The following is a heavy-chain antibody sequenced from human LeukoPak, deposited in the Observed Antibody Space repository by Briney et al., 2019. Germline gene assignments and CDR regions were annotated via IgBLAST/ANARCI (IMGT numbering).Heavy chain of an antibody. D-gene: IGHD5-24*01. CDR1: GFTFSSYG. Sequence: GGSLRLSCAASGFTFSSYGMHWVRQAPGKGLEWVAVIWYNGSNKYYPDSVKGRFTISRDTSNNTPHLQINSLRAEDTAVYYWAKDNGYNYYDYWGQGSLVTVCS. CDR2: IWYNGSNK. V-gene: IGHV3-30*02. CDR3: AKDNGYNYYDY. J-gene: IGHJ4*02.